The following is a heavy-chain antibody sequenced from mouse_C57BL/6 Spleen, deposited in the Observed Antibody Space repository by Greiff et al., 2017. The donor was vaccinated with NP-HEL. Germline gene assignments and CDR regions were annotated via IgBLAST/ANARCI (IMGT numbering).Heavy chain of an antibody. CDR1: GYSFTGYY. Sequence: VQLQQSGPELVKPGASVKISCKASGYSFTGYYMNWVKQSPEKSLEWIGEINPSTGGTTYNQKFKAKATLTVDKSSSTAYMQLKSLTSEDSAVYYCARSPHYYGSSYGYFDVWGTGTTVTVSS. J-gene: IGHJ1*03. D-gene: IGHD1-1*01. CDR3: ARSPHYYGSSYGYFDV. CDR2: INPSTGGT. V-gene: IGHV1-42*01.